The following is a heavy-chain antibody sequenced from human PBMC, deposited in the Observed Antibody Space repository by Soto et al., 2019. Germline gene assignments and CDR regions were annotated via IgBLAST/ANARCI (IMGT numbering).Heavy chain of an antibody. V-gene: IGHV4-59*08. D-gene: IGHD2-21*02. CDR1: GGSISSYY. J-gene: IGHJ3*02. Sequence: SETLSLTCTVSGGSISSYYWSWIRQPPGKGLEWIGYIYYSGSTNYNPSLKSRVTISVDTSKNQFSLKLSSVTAADTAVYYCARHDGDWSSSDIRGQGTMLSRSS. CDR2: IYYSGST. CDR3: ARHDGDWSSSDI.